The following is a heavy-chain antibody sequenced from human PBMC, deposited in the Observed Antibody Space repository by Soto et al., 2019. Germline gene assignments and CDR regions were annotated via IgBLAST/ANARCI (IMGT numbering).Heavy chain of an antibody. CDR1: GFTFSSYG. CDR2: ISSDGSDK. V-gene: IGHV3-30*18. CDR3: AKDFTVGAADYYFDY. D-gene: IGHD1-26*01. Sequence: GGSLRLSCAASGFTFSSYGMHWVRQAPGKGLEWVAVISSDGSDKHYADSVKGRFTISRDNSKNTLNLQMNSLRAEDTAVYYCAKDFTVGAADYYFDYWGQGTLVTVSS. J-gene: IGHJ4*02.